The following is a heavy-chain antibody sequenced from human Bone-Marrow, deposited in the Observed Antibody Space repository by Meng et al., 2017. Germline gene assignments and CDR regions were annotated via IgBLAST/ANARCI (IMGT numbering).Heavy chain of an antibody. J-gene: IGHJ4*02. Sequence: ASVKVSCKASGYTFTGYYMHWVRQAPGQGLEWMGWINPNSGGTNYAQKFQGRVTMTRDTSISTAYMELSRLRSDDTAVYYCARDLGGPYGDGVFDYWGQGTLVTVSS. CDR1: GYTFTGYY. CDR2: INPNSGGT. CDR3: ARDLGGPYGDGVFDY. V-gene: IGHV1-2*02. D-gene: IGHD4-17*01.